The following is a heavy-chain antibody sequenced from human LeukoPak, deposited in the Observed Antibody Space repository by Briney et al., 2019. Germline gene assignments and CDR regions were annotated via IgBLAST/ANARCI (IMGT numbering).Heavy chain of an antibody. D-gene: IGHD4-11*01. V-gene: IGHV4-34*01. CDR3: ARGSNYHFFDY. CDR2: IYHSGST. J-gene: IGHJ4*02. CDR1: GGSFSGYY. Sequence: TPSETLSLTCAVYGGSFSGYYWGWIRQPPGKGLEWIGSIYHSGSTHYNPSLKSRVTISMDTSKNHFSLRLSSVTAADTAVYYCARGSNYHFFDYWGQGTLVTASS.